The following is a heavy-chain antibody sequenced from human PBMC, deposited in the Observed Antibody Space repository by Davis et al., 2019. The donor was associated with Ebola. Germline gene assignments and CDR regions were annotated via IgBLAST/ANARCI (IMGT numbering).Heavy chain of an antibody. J-gene: IGHJ1*01. Sequence: GESLKISCAASGFSFSSFAMTWVRQAPGKGLEWVSSISSSGSYIYYADSMKGRFTISRDNSKNTLYLQMNSLRAEDTAVYYCAKDLYGDYSFQHWGQGTLVSVSS. CDR2: ISSSGSYI. CDR3: AKDLYGDYSFQH. CDR1: GFSFSSFA. D-gene: IGHD4-17*01. V-gene: IGHV3-21*04.